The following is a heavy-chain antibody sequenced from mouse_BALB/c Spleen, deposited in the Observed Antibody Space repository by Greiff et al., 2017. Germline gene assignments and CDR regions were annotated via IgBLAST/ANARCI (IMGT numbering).Heavy chain of an antibody. CDR2: IYPSDSYT. CDR3: TISTMITTGEDY. Sequence: QVQLQQPGAELVRPGASVKLSCKASGYTFTSYWINWVKQRPGQGLEWIGNIYPSDSYTNYNQKFKDKATLTVDKSSSTAYMQLSSPTSEDSAVYYCTISTMITTGEDYWGQGTTLTVSS. CDR1: GYTFTSYW. V-gene: IGHV1-69*02. D-gene: IGHD2-4*01. J-gene: IGHJ2*01.